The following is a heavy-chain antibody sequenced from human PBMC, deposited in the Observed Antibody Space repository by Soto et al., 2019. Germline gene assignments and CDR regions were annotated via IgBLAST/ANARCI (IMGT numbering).Heavy chain of an antibody. Sequence: HPGGSLRLSCAASGFTFSSYAMSWVRQAPGKGLEWVSAISGSGGSTYYADSVKGRFTISRDNSKNTLYLQMNSLRAEDTAVYYCASSPRVATIFDYWGQGTLVTVSS. CDR1: GFTFSSYA. CDR2: ISGSGGST. CDR3: ASSPRVATIFDY. D-gene: IGHD5-12*01. V-gene: IGHV3-23*01. J-gene: IGHJ4*02.